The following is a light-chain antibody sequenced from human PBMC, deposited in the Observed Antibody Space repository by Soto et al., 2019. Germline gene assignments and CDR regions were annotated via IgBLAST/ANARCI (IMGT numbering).Light chain of an antibody. CDR3: QQYSSSPET. J-gene: IGKJ1*01. CDR2: DAS. V-gene: IGKV3-20*01. Sequence: EIVLPQSPGTLSLSPGERATLSCRASQSITRSYIAWYQQKPGQAPRLLIYDASSRATGIPDRFGGSGSGTDFTLTISRLEPEDFAVYYCQQYSSSPETFGQGTKVDSK. CDR1: QSITRSY.